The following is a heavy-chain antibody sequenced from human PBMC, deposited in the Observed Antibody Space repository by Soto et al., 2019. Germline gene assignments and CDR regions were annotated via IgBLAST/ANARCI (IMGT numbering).Heavy chain of an antibody. CDR1: GFTFTRDS. V-gene: IGHV3-21*06. J-gene: IGHJ4*02. CDR2: ISSTTNYI. CDR3: ARESEDLTSNFDY. Sequence: EVQLVESGGGLVKPGGSLRLSCAASGFTFTRDSMNWVRQAPGKGLEWVSSISSTTNYIYSGDSMKGRFTISRDNAKNSLYLEMNSLRAEDTAVYYCARESEDLTSNFDYWGQGTLVTVSS.